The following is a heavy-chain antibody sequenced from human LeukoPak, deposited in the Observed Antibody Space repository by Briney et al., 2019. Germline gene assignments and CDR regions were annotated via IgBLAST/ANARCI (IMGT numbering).Heavy chain of an antibody. CDR2: INAGNGNT. CDR1: GYTFTSYA. D-gene: IGHD2/OR15-2a*01. CDR3: ARDRLYNSLYYGMDV. Sequence: GASVKVSCKASGYTFTSYAMHWVRQAPGQRLEWMGWINAGNGNTKYSQKFQGRVTITRDTSASTAYMELGSLRSEDTAVYYCARDRLYNSLYYGMDVWGQGTTVTVSS. V-gene: IGHV1-3*01. J-gene: IGHJ6*02.